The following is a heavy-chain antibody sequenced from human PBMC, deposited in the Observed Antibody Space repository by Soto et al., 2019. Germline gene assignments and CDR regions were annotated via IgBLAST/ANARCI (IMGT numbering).Heavy chain of an antibody. J-gene: IGHJ1*01. CDR1: GYTFTSHG. D-gene: IGHD5-12*01. CDR3: GRDSYDLCKHPENAF. V-gene: IGHV1-18*01. CDR2: TLAYNGDT. Sequence: QVQLVQSGPEVKKPGASVKVSCKASGYTFTSHGITWVRQAPGQGLEWMGWTLAYNGDTKYAQKVQVRVTMTTDPSKSTAYTDEPSLRLDVRCVYYWGRDSYDLCKHPENAFGGKGTEVSVSS.